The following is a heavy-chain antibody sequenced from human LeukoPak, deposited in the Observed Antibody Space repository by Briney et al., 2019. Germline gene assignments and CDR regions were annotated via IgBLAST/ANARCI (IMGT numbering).Heavy chain of an antibody. J-gene: IGHJ2*01. CDR2: IYSGGST. D-gene: IGHD6-13*01. CDR1: GFTVSSNY. CDR3: RWDDWYFDL. Sequence: PGGSLRLSCAASGFTVSSNYMSWVRQAPGKGLEWVSVIYSGGSTYYADSVKGRFTISRDNAKNSLYLQMNSLYYCVREGRSSRWDDWYFDLWGRGTLVTASS. V-gene: IGHV3-53*01.